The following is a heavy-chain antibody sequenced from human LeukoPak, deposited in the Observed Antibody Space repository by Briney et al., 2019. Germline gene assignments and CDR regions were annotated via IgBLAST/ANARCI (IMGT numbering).Heavy chain of an antibody. V-gene: IGHV1-2*02. D-gene: IGHD3-3*01. J-gene: IGHJ4*02. CDR1: GYTFTRHY. CDR2: INPNRGGP. CDR3: ARGDYDFWSGYFLSWDY. Sequence: GGSVKVSCKASGYTFTRHYMHRVRQAPGQGLEWMGWINPNRGGPNYAQKFQGRVTMTRDTSISTAYMELSRLRSDDTAVYYCARGDYDFWSGYFLSWDYWGQGTLVTVSS.